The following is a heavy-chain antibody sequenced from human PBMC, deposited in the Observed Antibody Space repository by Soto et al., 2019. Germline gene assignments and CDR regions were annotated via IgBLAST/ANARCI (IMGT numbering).Heavy chain of an antibody. Sequence: QVQLVESGGGVVQPGRSLRLSCAASGFTFSSYGMHWVRQAPGKGLEWVAVITYDGSNKYYADSVKGRFTISRDNSKNTLYLQMNSLRAEDTAVYYCAKGFCWYSGSYLLDYWGQGTLVTVSS. CDR3: AKGFCWYSGSYLLDY. CDR2: ITYDGSNK. CDR1: GFTFSSYG. D-gene: IGHD1-26*01. J-gene: IGHJ4*02. V-gene: IGHV3-30*18.